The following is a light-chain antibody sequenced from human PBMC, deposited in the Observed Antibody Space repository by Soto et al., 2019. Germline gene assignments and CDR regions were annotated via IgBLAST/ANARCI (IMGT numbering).Light chain of an antibody. CDR1: QSISTW. V-gene: IGKV1-5*01. CDR2: DAS. Sequence: DIQMTQSPSTLSASVGDRVSITCRASQSISTWLAWYQQRPGKAPNLLIYDASSLESGVPSRFSGSGSGTGFTLTISSLQPDDFATSYCQQYNSYSTWTFGQGTKVEVK. CDR3: QQYNSYSTWT. J-gene: IGKJ1*01.